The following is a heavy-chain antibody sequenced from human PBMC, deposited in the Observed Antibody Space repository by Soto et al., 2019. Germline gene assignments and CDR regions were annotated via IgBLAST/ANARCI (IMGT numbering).Heavy chain of an antibody. J-gene: IGHJ4*02. V-gene: IGHV3-7*03. CDR1: EFTFSSYW. CDR2: IKQDVGEK. Sequence: EVQLAESGGGLVQPGGSLRLSCAASEFTFSSYWMSWVRQAPGKGLEWVANIKQDVGEKYYVDSVKGRFTISRDNAKNSLYLQMNSLRGDDTAVYYCVRDYRVSYGYGPFDYWGQGTLVTVSS. D-gene: IGHD5-18*01. CDR3: VRDYRVSYGYGPFDY.